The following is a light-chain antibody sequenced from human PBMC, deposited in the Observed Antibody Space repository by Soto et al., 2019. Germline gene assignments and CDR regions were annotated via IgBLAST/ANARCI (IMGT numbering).Light chain of an antibody. CDR3: QQSYSTLSIS. Sequence: DLQMTQSPSSLSASVGDRVTITCRASESISRHLNWYQQKPGKAPNLLIYAASTLQNGVPSRFSGGCSGTDFTLTISSLQPEDFATYYCQQSYSTLSISFGQGTRLEIK. CDR2: AAS. CDR1: ESISRH. V-gene: IGKV1-39*01. J-gene: IGKJ5*01.